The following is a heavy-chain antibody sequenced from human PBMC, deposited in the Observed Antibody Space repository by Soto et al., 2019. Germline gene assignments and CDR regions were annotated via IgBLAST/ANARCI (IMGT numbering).Heavy chain of an antibody. CDR2: NYSNGQP. J-gene: IGHJ4*02. D-gene: IGHD3-3*01. V-gene: IGHV4-30-4*01. Sequence: QVQLQESGPGLVQPSQTLSVTCTVSGGSIRSVDYSWTWLRQPPGKGLEWVADNYSNGQPDQASSLKIRLAVSVDVSMSQGSLRLISVTAADTAVYYCARGLSPEQAWSGYLQGHYFDNCGRGTRVTVSS. CDR3: ARGLSPEQAWSGYLQGHYFDN. CDR1: GGSIRSVDYS.